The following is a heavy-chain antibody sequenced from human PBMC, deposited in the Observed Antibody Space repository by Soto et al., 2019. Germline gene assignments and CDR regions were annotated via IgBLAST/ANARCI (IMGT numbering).Heavy chain of an antibody. D-gene: IGHD2-2*01. J-gene: IGHJ5*02. CDR2: ISGSGGST. Sequence: EVQLLESGGGLVQPGGSLRLSCAASGFTFSSYAMSWVRQAPGKGLEWVSAISGSGGSTYYADSVKGRFTISRDNSKNTLYLQMNSLSAEDTAVYYCASLCYCSSTSCRSGVNWFDPWGQGTLVTVSS. V-gene: IGHV3-23*01. CDR1: GFTFSSYA. CDR3: ASLCYCSSTSCRSGVNWFDP.